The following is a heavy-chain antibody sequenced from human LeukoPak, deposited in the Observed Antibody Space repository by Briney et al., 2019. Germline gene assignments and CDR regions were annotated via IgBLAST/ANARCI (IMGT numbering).Heavy chain of an antibody. Sequence: GGSLSLSCAASGFTFSTSAMDWARQVPGRGLEWVSSIDLDSSHIYYAPSVRGRFTISRDNAKNTLYLQMNSLRADDTAVYYCARSEYSSTWYGDYYYYYMDVWGKGTTVTVSS. CDR2: IDLDSSHI. CDR1: GFTFSTSA. D-gene: IGHD6-13*01. CDR3: ARSEYSSTWYGDYYYYYMDV. V-gene: IGHV3-21*01. J-gene: IGHJ6*03.